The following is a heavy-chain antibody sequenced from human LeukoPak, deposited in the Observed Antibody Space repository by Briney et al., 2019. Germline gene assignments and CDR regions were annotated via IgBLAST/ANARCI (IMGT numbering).Heavy chain of an antibody. J-gene: IGHJ2*01. V-gene: IGHV1-69*13. Sequence: ASVKVSCKASGGAFSSYAISWVRQAPGQGLEWMGGIIPIFGTANYAQKFQGRVTITADESTSTAYMELSSLRSEDTAVYYCASQTYYYDSSGYYRYWYFDLWGRGTLVTVSS. CDR2: IIPIFGTA. CDR3: ASQTYYYDSSGYYRYWYFDL. CDR1: GGAFSSYA. D-gene: IGHD3-22*01.